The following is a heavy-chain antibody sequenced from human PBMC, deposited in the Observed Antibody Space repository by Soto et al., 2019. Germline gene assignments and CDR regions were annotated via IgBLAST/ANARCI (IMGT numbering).Heavy chain of an antibody. V-gene: IGHV3-30-3*01. Sequence: QVQLVESGGGVVQPGRSLRLSCAASGFTFSSYAMHWVRQAPGKGLEWVAVISYVGSNKYYADSVKGRFTISRDNSKNTLYLQMNSLRAEDTAVYYCARGAGRLDYWGQGTLVTVSS. CDR1: GFTFSSYA. J-gene: IGHJ4*02. CDR2: ISYVGSNK. CDR3: ARGAGRLDY.